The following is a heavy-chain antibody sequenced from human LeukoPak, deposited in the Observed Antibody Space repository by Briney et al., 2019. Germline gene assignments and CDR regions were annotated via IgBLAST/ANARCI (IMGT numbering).Heavy chain of an antibody. CDR1: GFTFSSYG. V-gene: IGHV3-30*02. D-gene: IGHD3-3*01. Sequence: GGSLRLSCAASGFTFSSYGMHWVRQAPGKGLEWVAFIRSDGSNKYYADSVKGRFTISRDNSKNTLYLQMNSLRAEDTAVYYCAKDIKKGENYDFWSGYTHGFDYWGQGTLVTVSS. J-gene: IGHJ4*02. CDR2: IRSDGSNK. CDR3: AKDIKKGENYDFWSGYTHGFDY.